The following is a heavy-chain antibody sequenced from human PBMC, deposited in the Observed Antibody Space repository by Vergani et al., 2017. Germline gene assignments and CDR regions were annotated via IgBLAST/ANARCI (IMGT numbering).Heavy chain of an antibody. V-gene: IGHV3-30*02. CDR2: IRSDESRR. CDR1: GFTFNSYG. D-gene: IGHD2-15*01. J-gene: IGHJ4*02. Sequence: QVQLVESGGGVVQPGGSLRLSCAASGFTFNSYGMHWVRQAPGKGLEWVASIRSDESRRYYGDSMEGPFTISRDNSKNTLYLQMKSLRTEDTAVYYCAKEGGGCCSGGTCYPEYWGQGTLVIVSS. CDR3: AKEGGGCCSGGTCYPEY.